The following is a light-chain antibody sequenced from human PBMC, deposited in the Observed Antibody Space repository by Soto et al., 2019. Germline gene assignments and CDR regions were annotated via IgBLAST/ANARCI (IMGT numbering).Light chain of an antibody. CDR3: QKSSPSLPWT. CDR1: QSISSRY. CDR2: GTS. J-gene: IGKJ1*01. V-gene: IGKV3-20*01. Sequence: EIVLTQSPGTLSLSPGERATLSCRARQSISSRYLAWYQQKPGQAPRVLIYGTSSRATGIPGRFSGSGSGTEFILNISRLVPEDFTEYFCQKSSPSLPWTFVQGTKVEIK.